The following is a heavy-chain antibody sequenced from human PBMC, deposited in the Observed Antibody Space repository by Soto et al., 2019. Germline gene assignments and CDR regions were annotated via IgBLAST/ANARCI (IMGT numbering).Heavy chain of an antibody. J-gene: IGHJ3*02. V-gene: IGHV3-33*01. CDR2: IWYDGSNK. D-gene: IGHD3-22*01. Sequence: PGGSLRLSCAASGFTFSSYGMHWVRQAPGKGLEWVAVIWYDGSNKYYADSVKGRFTISRDNSKNTLYLQMNSLRAEDTAVYYCARPRAYYYDSSGPDAFDIWGQETMVTVSS. CDR1: GFTFSSYG. CDR3: ARPRAYYYDSSGPDAFDI.